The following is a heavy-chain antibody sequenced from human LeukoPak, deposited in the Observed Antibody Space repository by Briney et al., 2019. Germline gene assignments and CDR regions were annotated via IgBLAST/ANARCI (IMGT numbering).Heavy chain of an antibody. Sequence: GGSLRLSCAASGFTFSSSYMSWVRQAPGKGLEWVSAICSDGTTYYTVAVKGRFTISRDNSKNTLYLQMNSLRAEDTAVYYCARAEFVSGSYERDYWGQGTLVTVSS. CDR1: GFTFSSSY. D-gene: IGHD3-16*01. CDR2: ICSDGTT. J-gene: IGHJ4*02. CDR3: ARAEFVSGSYERDY. V-gene: IGHV3-53*01.